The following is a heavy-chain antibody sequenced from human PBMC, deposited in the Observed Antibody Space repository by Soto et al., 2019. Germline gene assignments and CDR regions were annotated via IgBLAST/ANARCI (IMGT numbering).Heavy chain of an antibody. J-gene: IGHJ4*02. CDR2: IGNGGSDV. CDR3: ARDRRPGVYLGIQS. V-gene: IGHV3-11*01. CDR1: GFTFSDYY. D-gene: IGHD3-16*01. Sequence: QVQLVESGGGLVKPRGSLRLSCAASGFTFSDYYMSWIRQAPGRGLEWISIIGNGGSDVHHADSVMGRFTISRDNAQNSLYLQLSSLRADDTAVYYCARDRRPGVYLGIQSWGQGTLVTVSS.